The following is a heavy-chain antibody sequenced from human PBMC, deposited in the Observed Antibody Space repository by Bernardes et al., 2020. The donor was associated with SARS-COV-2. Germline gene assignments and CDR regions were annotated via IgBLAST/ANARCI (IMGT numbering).Heavy chain of an antibody. V-gene: IGHV1-18*04. J-gene: IGHJ4*02. CDR2: ITPKDGAT. D-gene: IGHD1-26*01. CDR1: GYTFTPYG. Sequence: ASVKVSCKASGYTFTPYGISWVRQARGQGLEWMGWITPKDGATSFAENFQGRVTMTTDTSTTTAYMELRSLRSDDSAVYYCARRHSDASGRSFDYWGQGTQVTVSS. CDR3: ARRHSDASGRSFDY.